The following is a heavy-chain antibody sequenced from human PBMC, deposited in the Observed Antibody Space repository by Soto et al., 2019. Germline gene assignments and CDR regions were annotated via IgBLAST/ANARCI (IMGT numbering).Heavy chain of an antibody. CDR2: ISGSGGRT. J-gene: IGHJ5*02. Sequence: EVQLLESGGGLVQPGGSLRLSCAASGFTFSSYAMSWVRQAPGKGLEWVTAISGSGGRTYYADSVKGRFTISRDNSKNTLYPQINGLRAEDTAVYYCAKDSPPGSSSSSSWYCWFDPWGQGTLVTVSS. D-gene: IGHD6-13*01. CDR1: GFTFSSYA. V-gene: IGHV3-23*01. CDR3: AKDSPPGSSSSSSWYCWFDP.